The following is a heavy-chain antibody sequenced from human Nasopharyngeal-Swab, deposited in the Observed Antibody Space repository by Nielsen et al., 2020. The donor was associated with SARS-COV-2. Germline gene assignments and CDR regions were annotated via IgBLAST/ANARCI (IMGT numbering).Heavy chain of an antibody. Sequence: ASVKVSCKASGYTFTTYAIHWVRQAPGQRLEWMGWINAGNGNTKYSQKLQGRATITRDTSASTAYMELSSLRSEDTAVYYCARDSSSGLRYFDWLSPGYNWFDPWGQGTLVTVSS. J-gene: IGHJ5*02. CDR1: GYTFTTYA. D-gene: IGHD3-9*01. CDR3: ARDSSSGLRYFDWLSPGYNWFDP. CDR2: INAGNGNT. V-gene: IGHV1-3*01.